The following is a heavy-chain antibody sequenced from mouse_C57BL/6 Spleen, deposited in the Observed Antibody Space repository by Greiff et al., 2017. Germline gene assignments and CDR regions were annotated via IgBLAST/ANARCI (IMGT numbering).Heavy chain of an antibody. CDR1: GYTFTSYW. CDR3: ARWGNYYGSSYEAY. D-gene: IGHD1-1*01. CDR2: IDPSDSYT. V-gene: IGHV1-69*01. Sequence: QVQLQQPGAELVMPGASVKLSCKASGYTFTSYWMHWVKQRPGQGLEWIGEIDPSDSYTNYNQKFKGKSTLTVDKSSSTAYMQLSSLTSEDSAVYYCARWGNYYGSSYEAYWGQGTLVTVSA. J-gene: IGHJ3*01.